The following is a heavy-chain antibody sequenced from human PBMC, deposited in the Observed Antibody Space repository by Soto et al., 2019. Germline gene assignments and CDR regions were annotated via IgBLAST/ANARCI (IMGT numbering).Heavy chain of an antibody. J-gene: IGHJ5*02. Sequence: ASVKVSCKASGYTFTSYAMHWVRQAPGQRLEWMGWINAGNGNTKYSQKFQGRVTITRDTSASTAYMELSSLRSEDTAVYYCARGDYYDSSGYLGSSWFDPWGQGTLVTVSS. CDR2: INAGNGNT. D-gene: IGHD3-22*01. CDR1: GYTFTSYA. V-gene: IGHV1-3*01. CDR3: ARGDYYDSSGYLGSSWFDP.